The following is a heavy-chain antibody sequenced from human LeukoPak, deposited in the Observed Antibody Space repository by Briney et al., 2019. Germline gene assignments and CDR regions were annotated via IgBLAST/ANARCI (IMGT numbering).Heavy chain of an antibody. Sequence: PVKVSCEASGGTFSSYAISWVRQAPGQGLEWMGGIIPIFGTANYAQKFQGRVTITADESTSTAYMELSSLRSEDTAVYYCARDGTKRWLPESLHAFDIWGQGTMVTVSS. CDR3: ARDGTKRWLPESLHAFDI. D-gene: IGHD5-24*01. CDR1: GGTFSSYA. CDR2: IIPIFGTA. V-gene: IGHV1-69*01. J-gene: IGHJ3*02.